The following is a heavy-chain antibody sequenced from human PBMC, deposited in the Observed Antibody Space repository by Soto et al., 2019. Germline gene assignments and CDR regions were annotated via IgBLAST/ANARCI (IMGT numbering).Heavy chain of an antibody. Sequence: QVQLQESGPGLVEPAGTLSLTCAVSGGPIRSYNWWSWVRQPPGKGLEWIGEIHHDGGTNYNTSLKSRVTISVDNAKNHLSLNLNSVTAADAAIYYCARMPYSYYAMDVWGQGTTVTVSS. CDR1: GGPIRSYNW. CDR3: ARMPYSYYAMDV. J-gene: IGHJ6*02. V-gene: IGHV4-4*02. D-gene: IGHD2-2*01. CDR2: IHHDGGT.